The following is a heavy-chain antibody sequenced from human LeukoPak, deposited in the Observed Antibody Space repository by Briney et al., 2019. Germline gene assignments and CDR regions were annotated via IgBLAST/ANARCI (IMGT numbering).Heavy chain of an antibody. D-gene: IGHD1-26*01. Sequence: SQTLSLTCTVSGGSISSSSYYWGWIRQPPGKGLEWIGSIYYSGSTYYNPSLKSRVTISVDTSKNQFSLKLSSVTAADTAVYYCASLGLSGASDYWGQGTLVTVSS. CDR3: ASLGLSGASDY. CDR1: GGSISSSSYY. CDR2: IYYSGST. V-gene: IGHV4-39*01. J-gene: IGHJ4*02.